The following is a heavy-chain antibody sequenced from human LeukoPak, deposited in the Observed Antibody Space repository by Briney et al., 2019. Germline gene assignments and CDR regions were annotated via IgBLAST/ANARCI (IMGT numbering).Heavy chain of an antibody. Sequence: GGSLRLSCAASGFTFSSNYTSWVRQAPGKGLEWVSVIYSGGSTYYADSVKGRFTISRDNSKNTLYLQMNSLRAEDTAVYYCATNNYYDSESYFDYWGQGTLVTVSS. V-gene: IGHV3-53*01. CDR2: IYSGGST. CDR3: ATNNYYDSESYFDY. J-gene: IGHJ4*02. D-gene: IGHD3-22*01. CDR1: GFTFSSNY.